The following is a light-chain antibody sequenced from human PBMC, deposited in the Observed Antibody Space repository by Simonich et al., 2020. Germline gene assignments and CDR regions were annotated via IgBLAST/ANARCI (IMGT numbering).Light chain of an antibody. CDR2: KAS. V-gene: IGKV1-5*03. CDR1: KSISSY. J-gene: IGKJ1*01. Sequence: DIQMNQSPSSLSASVGDRVTITSRASKSISSYLNWYQQKPVKAPQVLIYKASSLESGVPSRFSGSGSGTEFTLTISSLQPDDFATYYCQQYNSYSRTFGQGTKVEIK. CDR3: QQYNSYSRT.